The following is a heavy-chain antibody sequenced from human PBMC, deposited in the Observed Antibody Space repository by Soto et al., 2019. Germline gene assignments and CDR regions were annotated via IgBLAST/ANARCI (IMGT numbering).Heavy chain of an antibody. V-gene: IGHV3-30*02. J-gene: IGHJ4*02. Sequence: GGSLRLSCAASGFTFSTYVMHWVRQAPGKGLEWVAHITSDGNNKYYADSVKGRFTISRDNSKNTLYLQMNSLRAEDTAVYYCAKVEGTMTFPKPYYFDYWGQGTLVTVSS. CDR3: AKVEGTMTFPKPYYFDY. CDR2: ITSDGNNK. D-gene: IGHD1-7*01. CDR1: GFTFSTYV.